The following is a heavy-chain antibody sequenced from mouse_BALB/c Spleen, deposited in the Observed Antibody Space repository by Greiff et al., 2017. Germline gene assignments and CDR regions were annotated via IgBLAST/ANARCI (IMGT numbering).Heavy chain of an antibody. Sequence: QVQLKESGPGLVAPSQSLSITCTVSGFSLSSYSVHWVRQPPGKGLEWLGMIWGGGSTDYNSALKSRLSISKDNSKSPVYLKMNSLQTDDTAMYYCAIVRREDYYAMDYWGQGTSVTVSS. J-gene: IGHJ4*01. CDR1: GFSLSSYS. D-gene: IGHD2-14*01. CDR3: AIVRREDYYAMDY. V-gene: IGHV2-6-4*01. CDR2: IWGGGST.